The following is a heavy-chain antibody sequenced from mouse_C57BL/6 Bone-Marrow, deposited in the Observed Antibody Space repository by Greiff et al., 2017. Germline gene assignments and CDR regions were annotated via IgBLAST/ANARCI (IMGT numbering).Heavy chain of an antibody. CDR2: ISYDGSN. CDR3: ARRGDYYFDY. CDR1: GYSITSGYY. J-gene: IGHJ2*01. V-gene: IGHV3-6*01. Sequence: EVKLMESGPGLVKPSQSLSLTCSVTGYSITSGYYWNWIRQFPGNKLEWMGYISYDGSNNYNPSLKNRISITRDTSKNQFFLKLNSVTTEDTATYYCARRGDYYFDYWGQGTTLTVSS.